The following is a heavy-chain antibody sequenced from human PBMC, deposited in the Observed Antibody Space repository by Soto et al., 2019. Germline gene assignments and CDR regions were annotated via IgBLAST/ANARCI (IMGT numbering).Heavy chain of an antibody. J-gene: IGHJ6*02. D-gene: IGHD6-6*01. CDR3: ARDRQQQLVRPQYYYYGMDV. V-gene: IGHV3-30-3*01. CDR1: GFTFSSYA. Sequence: GGSLRLSCAASGFTFSSYAMHWVRQAPGKGLEWVAVISYDGSNKYYADSVKGRFTISRDNSKNTLYLQMNSLRAEDTAVYYCARDRQQQLVRPQYYYYGMDVWGQGTTVTVSS. CDR2: ISYDGSNK.